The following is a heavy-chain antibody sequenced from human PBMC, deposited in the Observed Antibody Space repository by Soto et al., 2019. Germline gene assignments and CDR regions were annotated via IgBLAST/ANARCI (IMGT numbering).Heavy chain of an antibody. CDR2: IYYSGST. V-gene: IGHV4-31*03. CDR3: ARTGFGPRRWFDP. Sequence: PSETLSLTCTVSGGSISSGGYYWSWIRQHPGKGLEWIGYIYYSGSTYYNPSLKSRVTISVDTSKNQFSLKLSSVTAADTAVYYCARTGFGPRRWFDPWGQGTLVTVSS. CDR1: GGSISSGGYY. J-gene: IGHJ5*02. D-gene: IGHD3-10*01.